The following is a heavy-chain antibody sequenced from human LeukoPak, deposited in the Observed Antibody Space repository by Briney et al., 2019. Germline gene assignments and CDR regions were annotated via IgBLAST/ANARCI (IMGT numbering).Heavy chain of an antibody. J-gene: IGHJ4*02. CDR1: GFTLSSHS. V-gene: IGHV3-21*01. CDR2: ISSSSSYI. Sequence: GGSLRLSCAASGFTLSSHSMNWVRQAPGKGLEWVASISSSSSYIYYADSVKGRFTISRDNSKNTLYLQMNSLRAEDTAVYYCAKEIWPTVTTPGWTYFDYWGQGTLVTVSS. D-gene: IGHD4-17*01. CDR3: AKEIWPTVTTPGWTYFDY.